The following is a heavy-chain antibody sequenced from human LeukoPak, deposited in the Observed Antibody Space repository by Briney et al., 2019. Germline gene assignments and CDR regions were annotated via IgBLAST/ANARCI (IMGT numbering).Heavy chain of an antibody. V-gene: IGHV3-66*04. CDR2: IYSGGST. Sequence: PGGSLRLSCAASGFTVSSNYMSWVRQAPGKGLEWVSVIYSGGSTYYADSVKGRFTISRDNSKNTLYLQMNSLRAEDTAVYYCAKQTRWDTAMVTPDYWGQGTLVTVSS. D-gene: IGHD5-18*01. CDR1: GFTVSSNY. J-gene: IGHJ4*02. CDR3: AKQTRWDTAMVTPDY.